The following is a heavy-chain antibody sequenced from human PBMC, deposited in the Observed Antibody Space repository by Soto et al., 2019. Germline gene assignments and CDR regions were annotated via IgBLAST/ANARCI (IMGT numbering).Heavy chain of an antibody. J-gene: IGHJ4*02. V-gene: IGHV1-18*04. D-gene: IGHD2-2*01. Sequence: ASVKVSCKASGNPFISYAISWVRQAPGQGLEWMGRFSVYNGNTIYAQKFHDRLAVTTDTSKTTAYMELRSPRSDDTAMYFCAIYHLELFRFDYWGQGTLVTVSS. CDR2: FSVYNGNT. CDR3: AIYHLELFRFDY. CDR1: GNPFISYA.